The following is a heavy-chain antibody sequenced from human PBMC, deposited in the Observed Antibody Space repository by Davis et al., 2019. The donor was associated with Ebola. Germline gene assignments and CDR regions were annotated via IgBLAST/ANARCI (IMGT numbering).Heavy chain of an antibody. CDR2: ISTTTTYI. D-gene: IGHD3-3*01. Sequence: GGSLRLSCAASGFTFSSYGMHWVRQAPGKGLEWVSSISTTTTYISYADSVKGRFTISRDNSKKTLYLQMNSLRAEDTAVYYCAKSGLSFGVVKYHYGMDVWGKGTTVTVSS. J-gene: IGHJ6*04. CDR1: GFTFSSYG. V-gene: IGHV3-21*04. CDR3: AKSGLSFGVVKYHYGMDV.